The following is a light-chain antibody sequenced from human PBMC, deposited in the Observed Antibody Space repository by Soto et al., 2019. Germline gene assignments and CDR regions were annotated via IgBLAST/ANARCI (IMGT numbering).Light chain of an antibody. V-gene: IGKV3-20*01. CDR3: QQYGSSPRT. CDR2: GAS. CDR1: QSVSSSY. J-gene: IGKJ1*01. Sequence: EIVLTQSPGTLSLSPVERATLSCRASQSVSSSYLAWYQQKPGQAPRLLIYGASNRATGIPDRFSGSGSGTDFTLTISRLEPEDFAVYYCQQYGSSPRTFGQGTKVDI.